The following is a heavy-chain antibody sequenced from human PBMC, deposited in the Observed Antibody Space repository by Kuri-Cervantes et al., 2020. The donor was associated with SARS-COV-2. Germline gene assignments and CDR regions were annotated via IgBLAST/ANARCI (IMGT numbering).Heavy chain of an antibody. CDR2: INHSGST. CDR1: GGSFSGYY. D-gene: IGHD6-19*01. CDR3: ARGRIGYSSGWSYWYFDL. Sequence: SETLSLTCAVYGGSFSGYYWSWIRQPPGKGLEWIGKINHSGSTNYNPSLKSRVTISVDTSKNQFSLKLSSVTAADTAVYYCARGRIGYSSGWSYWYFDLWGRGTLVTVSS. J-gene: IGHJ2*01. V-gene: IGHV4-34*01.